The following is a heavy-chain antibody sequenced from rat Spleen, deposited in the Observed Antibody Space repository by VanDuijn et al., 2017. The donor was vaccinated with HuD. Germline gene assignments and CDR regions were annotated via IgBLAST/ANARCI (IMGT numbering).Heavy chain of an antibody. CDR1: GLSLTSNS. J-gene: IGHJ2*01. V-gene: IGHV2-47*01. Sequence: QVQLKESGPGLVQPSQTLSLTCTVSGLSLTSNSVSWIRQPPGKGLEWMGIMWSGGGTAYNSTLKSRLSISRDTSKSQVFLKMNSLQTEDSAIYYCTREGLRVYDWGQGVLVTVSS. CDR2: MWSGGGT. D-gene: IGHD1-9*01. CDR3: TREGLRVYD.